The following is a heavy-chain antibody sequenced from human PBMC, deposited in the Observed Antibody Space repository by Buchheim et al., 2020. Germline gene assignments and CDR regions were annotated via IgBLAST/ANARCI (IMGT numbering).Heavy chain of an antibody. J-gene: IGHJ6*02. D-gene: IGHD5-12*01. V-gene: IGHV1-8*01. CDR3: ARYVNIVATITGYYYGMDV. Sequence: QVQLVQSGAEVKKPGASVKVSCKASGYTFTSYDINWVRQATGQGLEWMGWMSPNSGNTGYAQKFQGRVTMTRNTSISTAYMELSRLRSEDTAVYYCARYVNIVATITGYYYGMDVWGQGAT. CDR2: MSPNSGNT. CDR1: GYTFTSYD.